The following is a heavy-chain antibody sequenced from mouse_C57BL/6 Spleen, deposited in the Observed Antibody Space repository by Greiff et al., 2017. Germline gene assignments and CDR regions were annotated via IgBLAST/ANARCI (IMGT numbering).Heavy chain of an antibody. CDR2: IYPRSGNT. D-gene: IGHD1-1*01. J-gene: IGHJ1*03. CDR3: ARGDYGSSHWYFDV. V-gene: IGHV1-81*01. CDR1: GYTFTSYG. Sequence: QVQLQQSGAELARPGASVKLSCKASGYTFTSYGISWVKQRTGQGLEWIGEIYPRSGNTYYNEKFKGKATLTADKSSSTAYMELRSLTSEDSAVYFCARGDYGSSHWYFDVWGTGTTVTVSS.